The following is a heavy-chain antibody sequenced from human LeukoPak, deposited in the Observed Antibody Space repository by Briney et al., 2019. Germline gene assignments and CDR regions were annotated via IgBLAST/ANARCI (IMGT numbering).Heavy chain of an antibody. CDR2: INPSGGST. V-gene: IGHV1-46*01. D-gene: IGHD2-2*01. J-gene: IGHJ6*02. CDR1: GYTFTSYY. CDR3: AGGGADIVVVPALGYIGMDV. Sequence: ASVKVSCKASGYTFTSYYMHWVRQAPGQGLEWMGIINPSGGSTSYAQKFQGRVTITADESTSTAYMELSSLRSEDTAVYYCAGGGADIVVVPALGYIGMDVWGQGTTVTVSS.